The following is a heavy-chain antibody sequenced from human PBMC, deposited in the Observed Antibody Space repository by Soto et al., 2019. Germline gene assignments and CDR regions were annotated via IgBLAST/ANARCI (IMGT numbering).Heavy chain of an antibody. J-gene: IGHJ4*02. V-gene: IGHV1-2*02. CDR1: GYTFTGYY. Sequence: ASVTVSCTASGYTFTGYYMHWVRQAPGQGLEWMGWINPNSGGTNYAQKFQGRVTMTRDTSISTAYMELSRLRSDDTAVFYCARSQITMIVVDTGFDYWGQGTLVTVSS. D-gene: IGHD3-22*01. CDR3: ARSQITMIVVDTGFDY. CDR2: INPNSGGT.